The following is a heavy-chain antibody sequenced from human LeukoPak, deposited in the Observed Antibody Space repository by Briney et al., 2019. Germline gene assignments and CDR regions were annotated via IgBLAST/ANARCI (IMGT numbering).Heavy chain of an antibody. V-gene: IGHV3-43D*04. D-gene: IGHD6-13*01. CDR1: GFTLSSYA. CDR2: ISVSGNT. J-gene: IGHJ4*02. CDR3: GKDIRGSTSWYGLDY. Sequence: HPGGSLRLSCAASGFTLSSYAMSWVRQGPGKGLEWVSAISVSGNTYHADSVKGRFTISRDNSKNSLYLQMNSLRAEDTALYYCGKDIRGSTSWYGLDYWGQGTLVTVSS.